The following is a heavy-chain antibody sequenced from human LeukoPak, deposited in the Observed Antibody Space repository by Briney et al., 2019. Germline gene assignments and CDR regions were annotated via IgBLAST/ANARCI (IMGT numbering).Heavy chain of an antibody. CDR2: ISSSSSYI. D-gene: IGHD4-11*01. J-gene: IGHJ6*03. V-gene: IGHV3-21*01. CDR1: GFTFSSYS. Sequence: GGSLRLSCAASGFTFSSYSMNWARQAPGKGLEWVPSISSSSSYIYYADSVKGRFTISRDNAKNSLHLQMNSLRAEDTAVYYCARDMRDYMDYYYSSMDVWGKGTTVTVSS. CDR3: ARDMRDYMDYYYSSMDV.